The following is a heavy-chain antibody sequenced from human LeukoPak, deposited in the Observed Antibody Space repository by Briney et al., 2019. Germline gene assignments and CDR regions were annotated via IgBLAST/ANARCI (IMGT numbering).Heavy chain of an antibody. J-gene: IGHJ4*02. CDR3: ARDAAVAGTLDY. CDR2: ISAYNGDT. V-gene: IGHV1-18*01. D-gene: IGHD6-13*01. CDR1: VYTFTSYG. Sequence: ASVKVSCKASVYTFTSYGISWVRQAPGQGLERMGWISAYNGDTNYAQKLQGRVTMTTDTSTSTAYMELRSLRSDDTAVYYCARDAAVAGTLDYWGQGTLVTVSS.